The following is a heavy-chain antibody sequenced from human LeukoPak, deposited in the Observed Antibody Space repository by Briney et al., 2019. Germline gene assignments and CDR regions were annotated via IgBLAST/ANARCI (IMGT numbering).Heavy chain of an antibody. J-gene: IGHJ4*02. CDR2: IYHSGST. D-gene: IGHD6-13*01. V-gene: IGHV4-38-2*02. CDR1: GYSISSGYY. CDR3: ARTAAAGKNLDY. Sequence: SETLSLTCTVSGYSISSGYYWGWIRQPPGKGLEWIGSIYHSGSTYYNPSLKSRVTISVDTSKNQFSLKLSSVTAADTAVYYCARTAAAGKNLDYWGQGTLVTVSS.